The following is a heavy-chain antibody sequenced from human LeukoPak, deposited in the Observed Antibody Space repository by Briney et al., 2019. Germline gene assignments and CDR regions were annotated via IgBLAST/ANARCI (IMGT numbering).Heavy chain of an antibody. CDR2: ISAYYGNT. CDR1: GYTFTRYG. J-gene: IGHJ6*03. V-gene: IGHV1-18*01. CDR3: ARGVTSSGYYYIDV. D-gene: IGHD2-21*02. Sequence: AASVKVSCKASGYTFTRYGVTWVRQAPGQGLEWMGWISAYYGNTNYAQKLQGRVTMTTDTSTSTAYMELRTLRSDDTAVYYCARGVTSSGYYYIDVWGKRTTVTVSS.